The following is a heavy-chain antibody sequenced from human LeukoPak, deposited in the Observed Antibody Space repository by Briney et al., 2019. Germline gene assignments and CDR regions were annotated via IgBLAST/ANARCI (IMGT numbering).Heavy chain of an antibody. CDR2: IWYDGSNK. Sequence: GGSLRLSCAASGFTFSSYSLHWVRQAPGKGLEWVAVIWYDGSNKYYADSVKGRFTISRDNSKNTLYLQMNSLRAEDTAVYYCAREVRIAAAGPNWFDPWGQGTLVTVSS. D-gene: IGHD6-13*01. J-gene: IGHJ5*02. CDR1: GFTFSSYS. V-gene: IGHV3-33*01. CDR3: AREVRIAAAGPNWFDP.